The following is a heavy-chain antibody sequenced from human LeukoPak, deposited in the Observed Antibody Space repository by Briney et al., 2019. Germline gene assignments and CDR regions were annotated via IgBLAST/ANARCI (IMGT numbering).Heavy chain of an antibody. J-gene: IGHJ4*02. CDR3: TTPPGYESY. D-gene: IGHD2-15*01. CDR2: IKRNTQGATT. V-gene: IGHV3-15*01. CDR1: GFTFNLAW. Sequence: GGSLRLSCATVGFTFNLAWMSWVRQAPGKGLEWVGRIKRNTQGATTDYAAAVKGRFTISRDDSKNTLYLQMNSLEIEDTGVYYCTTPPGYESYWGQGTLVTVSS.